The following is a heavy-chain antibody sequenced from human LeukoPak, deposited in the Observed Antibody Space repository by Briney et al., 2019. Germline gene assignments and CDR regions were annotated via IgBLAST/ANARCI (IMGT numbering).Heavy chain of an antibody. D-gene: IGHD6-6*01. J-gene: IGHJ5*02. CDR1: GCTFTGYY. CDR3: ARLRVSGSVWFDP. CDR2: INPNSGGT. Sequence: ASVKVSCKASGCTFTGYYMHWVRQAPGQGLEWMGWINPNSGGTNYAQKFQGRVTMTRDTSISTAYMELSRLRSDDTAVYYCARLRVSGSVWFDPWGQGTLVTVSS. V-gene: IGHV1-2*02.